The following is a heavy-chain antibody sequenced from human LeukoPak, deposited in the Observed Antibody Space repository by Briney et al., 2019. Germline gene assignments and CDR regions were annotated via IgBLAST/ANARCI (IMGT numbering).Heavy chain of an antibody. CDR2: ISAYNGNT. J-gene: IGHJ6*04. Sequence: ASVKVSCMASGYTFTSYGISWVRQAPGQGLEWMGWISAYNGNTNYAQKLQGRVTMTTDTSTSTAYMELRSLRSDDTAVYYCARAITMVRGVIIKSYYYGMDVWGKGTTVTVSS. CDR1: GYTFTSYG. CDR3: ARAITMVRGVIIKSYYYGMDV. D-gene: IGHD3-10*01. V-gene: IGHV1-18*04.